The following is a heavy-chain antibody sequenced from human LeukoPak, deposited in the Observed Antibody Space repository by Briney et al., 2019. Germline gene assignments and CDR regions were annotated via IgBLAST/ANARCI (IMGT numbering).Heavy chain of an antibody. Sequence: GGSLRLSCAAFGFTFSSYAMSWVRQAPGKGLEWVSAISGSGGSTYYADSVKGRFTISRDNSKNTLYLQMNSLRAEDTAVYYCAKVDSYYYGSGSYERYWGQGTLVTVSS. D-gene: IGHD3-10*01. J-gene: IGHJ4*02. V-gene: IGHV3-23*01. CDR1: GFTFSSYA. CDR3: AKVDSYYYGSGSYERY. CDR2: ISGSGGST.